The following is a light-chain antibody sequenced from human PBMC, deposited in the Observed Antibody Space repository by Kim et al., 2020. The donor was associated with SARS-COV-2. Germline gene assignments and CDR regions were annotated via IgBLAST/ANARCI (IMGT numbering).Light chain of an antibody. CDR1: QSVSSSQ. J-gene: IGKJ4*01. V-gene: IGKV3-20*01. Sequence: EIVLTQSPGTLSLSPGERAILSCRASQSVSSSQLAWYQQKPGQAPRLFIYGASSRATGIPDRFSGSGSGTDFTLTISTLEPEDFAVYYCQQYGGSPEVSFGGGTKLEI. CDR2: GAS. CDR3: QQYGGSPEVS.